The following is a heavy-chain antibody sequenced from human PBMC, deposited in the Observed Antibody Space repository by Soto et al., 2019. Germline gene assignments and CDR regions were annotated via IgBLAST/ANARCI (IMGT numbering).Heavy chain of an antibody. J-gene: IGHJ6*02. CDR2: ISPYTGNT. D-gene: IGHD3-16*01. CDR3: AMVDLYVTPTPQDV. CDR1: GYIFVTYG. V-gene: IGHV1-18*01. Sequence: QVQLEQSGDEVKKPGASVKVSCKASGYIFVTYGIAWVRQAPGQGLEWLGWISPYTGNTYYATKVQGRLTLTTDTATSTVFMDLGSLTSADTCVYYFAMVDLYVTPTPQDVWGQGTTVTVSS.